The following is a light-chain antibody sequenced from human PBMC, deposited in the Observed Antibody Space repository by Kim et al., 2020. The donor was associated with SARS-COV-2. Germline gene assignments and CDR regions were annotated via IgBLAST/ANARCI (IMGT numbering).Light chain of an antibody. CDR1: QSVSSSS. Sequence: EIVLTQSPDTLSLSPGERATLSCRASQSVSSSSLAWYQQKPGQAPRLLIYGASGRATGIPDRFSGSGSGTDFTLTISRLEPEDFAVYYCQQYGSSALTFGGGTKVDIK. V-gene: IGKV3-20*01. J-gene: IGKJ4*01. CDR3: QQYGSSALT. CDR2: GAS.